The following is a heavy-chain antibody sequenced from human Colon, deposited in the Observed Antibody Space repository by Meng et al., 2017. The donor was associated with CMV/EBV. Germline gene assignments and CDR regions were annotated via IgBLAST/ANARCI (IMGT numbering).Heavy chain of an antibody. CDR1: GGTFSSYA. CDR3: ARVGGIVGATNYAFDF. CDR2: IIPIFGTA. V-gene: IGHV1-69*05. Sequence: SVKVSCKASGGTFSSYAISWVRQAPGQGLEWMGGIIPIFGTANYAQKFQGRVTITTDESTSTAYMELSSLRSEDTAVYYCARVGGIVGATNYAFDFWGQGTMVTVSS. J-gene: IGHJ3*01. D-gene: IGHD1-26*01.